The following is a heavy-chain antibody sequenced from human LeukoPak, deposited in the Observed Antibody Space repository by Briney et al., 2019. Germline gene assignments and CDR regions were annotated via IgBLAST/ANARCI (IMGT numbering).Heavy chain of an antibody. CDR3: ARSAYDYGEVYFDY. D-gene: IGHD4-17*01. Sequence: GGSLRLSCAASGFTVSNNYMSWVRQAPGKGLEWVSVIYSGGSTYYADSVKGRFTISRHNSKNTLYLQMNSLRAEDTAVYYCARSAYDYGEVYFDYWGQGTLVTVSS. CDR2: IYSGGST. V-gene: IGHV3-53*04. CDR1: GFTVSNNY. J-gene: IGHJ4*02.